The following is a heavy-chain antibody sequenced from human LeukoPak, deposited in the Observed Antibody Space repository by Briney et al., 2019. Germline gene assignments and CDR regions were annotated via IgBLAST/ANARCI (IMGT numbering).Heavy chain of an antibody. CDR3: ARLEGIAVAGNFDY. J-gene: IGHJ4*02. CDR1: GGSISSYY. D-gene: IGHD6-19*01. CDR2: IYYSGST. V-gene: IGHV4-59*01. Sequence: SETLSLTCTVSGGSISSYYWSWIRQPPGKGLEWIGYIYYSGSTNYNPSLKSRVTISVDTSKNQFSLKLSSVTAADTAVYYCARLEGIAVAGNFDYWGQGTLVTVSS.